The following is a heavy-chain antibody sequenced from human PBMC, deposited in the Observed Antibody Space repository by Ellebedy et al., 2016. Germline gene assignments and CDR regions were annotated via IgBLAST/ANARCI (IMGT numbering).Heavy chain of an antibody. Sequence: ASVKVSXKASGYTFTSYDMHWVRQAPGQGLEWMGKIKPSGGSTTYAQKFQGRVTMTRDTSTSTVYMELSSLRSEDTAVYYCARGRSGNEDYWGQGTLVTVSS. D-gene: IGHD4-23*01. V-gene: IGHV1-46*01. CDR2: IKPSGGST. CDR3: ARGRSGNEDY. J-gene: IGHJ4*02. CDR1: GYTFTSYD.